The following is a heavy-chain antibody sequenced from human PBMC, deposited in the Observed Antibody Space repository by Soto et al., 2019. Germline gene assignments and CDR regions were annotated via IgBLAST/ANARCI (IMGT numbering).Heavy chain of an antibody. CDR1: GGSFSGSY. V-gene: IGHV4-34*01. D-gene: IGHD6-6*01. CDR3: ARGPHSSSSRTNDY. CDR2: INHSGST. J-gene: IGHJ4*02. Sequence: QVQLQQWGAGLLKPSETLSLTCAVYGGSFSGSYWSWIRQPPGKGLEWIGEINHSGSTNYNPSLKSRVTISVDTYKHQFSLKLSSVTAADTAVYYCARGPHSSSSRTNDYWGQGTLVTVSS.